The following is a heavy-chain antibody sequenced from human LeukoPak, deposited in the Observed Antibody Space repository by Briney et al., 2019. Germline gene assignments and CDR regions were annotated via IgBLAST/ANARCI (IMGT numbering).Heavy chain of an antibody. CDR1: GFTFSSYS. CDR3: ARSGEDLLALFDY. CDR2: ISSSSSTI. J-gene: IGHJ4*02. D-gene: IGHD3-10*01. Sequence: GGSLRLSCAASGFTFSSYSMNWVRQAPGKGLEWVSYISSSSSTIYYADSVKGRFTISRDNAKNSLYLQMNSLRAEDTAVYYCARSGEDLLALFDYWGQGTLVTVSS. V-gene: IGHV3-48*04.